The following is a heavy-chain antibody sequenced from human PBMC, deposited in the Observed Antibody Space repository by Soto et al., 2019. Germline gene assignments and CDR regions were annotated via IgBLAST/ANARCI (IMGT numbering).Heavy chain of an antibody. Sequence: QVQLQQWGAGLLKPSETLSLTCAVYGGPFSGYYWSWIRQPPGKGLEWIGEINHSGSANYNPSLQSRVTISADTSKNQFSLKVTSVTAADTAVYYCARGQYHDVLTGYRNGVFDYWGQGTVVTVS. CDR2: INHSGSA. D-gene: IGHD3-9*01. CDR1: GGPFSGYY. J-gene: IGHJ4*02. CDR3: ARGQYHDVLTGYRNGVFDY. V-gene: IGHV4-34*01.